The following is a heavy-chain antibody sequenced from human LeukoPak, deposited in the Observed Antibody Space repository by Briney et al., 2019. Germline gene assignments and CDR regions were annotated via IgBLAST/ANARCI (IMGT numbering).Heavy chain of an antibody. V-gene: IGHV1-69*13. CDR2: IIPIFGTA. J-gene: IGHJ4*02. D-gene: IGHD3-3*01. CDR1: GGTFSSYA. Sequence: ASVKVSCKASGGTFSSYAISWVRQAPGQGLEWMGGIIPIFGTANYAQKFQGRVTITADESTSTAYMELSSLRSEDTAVYYCAGRLETYYDFWSGYYPFAYWGQGTLVTVSS. CDR3: AGRLETYYDFWSGYYPFAY.